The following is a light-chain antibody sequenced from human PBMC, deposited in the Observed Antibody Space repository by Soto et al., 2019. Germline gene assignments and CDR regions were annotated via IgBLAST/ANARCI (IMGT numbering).Light chain of an antibody. J-gene: IGLJ3*02. CDR2: DVT. CDR3: ISYTTSSTRV. Sequence: QSALTQPASVSGSPGQSITISCTGTSSDVGNYNYVSWYQQHPGKAPKLVTYDVTNRPSGVSNRFAGSKSGKTASLTIPWRRAETMADYDFISYTTSSTRVFGGGTKLTVL. CDR1: SSDVGNYNY. V-gene: IGLV2-14*01.